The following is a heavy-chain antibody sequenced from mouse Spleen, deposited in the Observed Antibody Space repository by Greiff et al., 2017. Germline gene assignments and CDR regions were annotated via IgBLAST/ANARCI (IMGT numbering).Heavy chain of an antibody. CDR3: ARSGYSPYYFDY. D-gene: IGHD3-2*02. Sequence: EVQLQQSGPELVKPGASVKISCKASGYSFTGYYMNWVKQSPEKSLEWIGEINPSTGGTTYNQKFKAKATLTVDKSSSTAYMQLKSLTSEDSAVYYCARSGYSPYYFDYWGQGTTLTVSS. CDR2: INPSTGGT. J-gene: IGHJ2*01. CDR1: GYSFTGYY. V-gene: IGHV1-42*01.